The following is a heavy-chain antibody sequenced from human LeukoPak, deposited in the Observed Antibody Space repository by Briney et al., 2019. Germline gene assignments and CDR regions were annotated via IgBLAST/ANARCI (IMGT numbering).Heavy chain of an antibody. CDR1: GFTVSSNY. Sequence: PGGSLRLSCAASGFTVSSNYMSWVRQAPGKGLEWVSVIYSGGSTYYADSVKGRFTISRDNSKNTLYLQMNSLRAEDTAVYYCARGLLAVGATPEYNWFDPWGQGTLVTVSS. J-gene: IGHJ5*02. CDR3: ARGLLAVGATPEYNWFDP. CDR2: IYSGGST. V-gene: IGHV3-66*01. D-gene: IGHD1-26*01.